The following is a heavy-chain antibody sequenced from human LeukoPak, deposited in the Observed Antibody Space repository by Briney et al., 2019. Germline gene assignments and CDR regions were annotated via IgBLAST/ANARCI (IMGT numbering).Heavy chain of an antibody. CDR1: GYTLTELS. CDR3: ATDAYTRIGAFDI. CDR2: FDPEDGET. D-gene: IGHD3-22*01. Sequence: VASVKVSCKVSGYTLTELSMHWVRQAPGKGLEWMGGFDPEDGETIYAQKFQGRVTMTEDTSTDTAYMELSSLRSEDTAVYYCATDAYTRIGAFDIWGQGTMVTVSS. J-gene: IGHJ3*02. V-gene: IGHV1-24*01.